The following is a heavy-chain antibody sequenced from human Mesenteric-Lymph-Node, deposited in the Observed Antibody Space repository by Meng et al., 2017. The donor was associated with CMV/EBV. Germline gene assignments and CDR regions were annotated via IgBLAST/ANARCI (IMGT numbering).Heavy chain of an antibody. CDR3: ARDVTMVRGVFPYFYGMDV. V-gene: IGHV3-21*01. J-gene: IGHJ6*02. D-gene: IGHD3-10*01. Sequence: GESLKISCAASGFTVSSNYMSWVRQAPGKGLEWVSTISGSGGSTYYADSVEGRFTISRDNAKNSLYLQMNSLRAEDTAVYFCARDVTMVRGVFPYFYGMDVWGQGTTVTVSS. CDR2: ISGSGGST. CDR1: GFTVSSNY.